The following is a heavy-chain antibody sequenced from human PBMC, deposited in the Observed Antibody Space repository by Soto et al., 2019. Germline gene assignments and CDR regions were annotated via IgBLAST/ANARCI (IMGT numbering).Heavy chain of an antibody. V-gene: IGHV3-30*18. CDR2: ISYDGSNK. Sequence: GGSLRLSCAASGFTFSSYGMHWVRQAPGKGLEWVAVISYDGSNKYYAGSVKGRFTISRDNSKNTLYLQMNSLRAEDTAVYYCAKPYSPATFDYWGQGTLVTVSS. D-gene: IGHD2-15*01. CDR1: GFTFSSYG. CDR3: AKPYSPATFDY. J-gene: IGHJ4*02.